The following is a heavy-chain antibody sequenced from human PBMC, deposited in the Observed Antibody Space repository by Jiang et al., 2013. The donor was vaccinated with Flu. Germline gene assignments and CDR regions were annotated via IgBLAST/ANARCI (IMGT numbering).Heavy chain of an antibody. D-gene: IGHD6-19*01. CDR2: IYWDDDK. CDR1: GFSLSTYGVG. Sequence: KPTQTLTLTCTFSGFSLSTYGVGVGWIRQPPGKALEWLALIYWDDDKRYSPSLKSRLTITKDNSKNQVVLIMTNMDPVETATYYCATITPGRRVAVAGLDYVGPGNPGHRLL. CDR3: ATITPGRRVAVAGLDY. V-gene: IGHV2-5*02. J-gene: IGHJ4*02.